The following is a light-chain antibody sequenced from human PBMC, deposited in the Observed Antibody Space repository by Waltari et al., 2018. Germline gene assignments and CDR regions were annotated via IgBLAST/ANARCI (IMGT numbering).Light chain of an antibody. CDR1: NLGDKY. CDR2: QDS. Sequence: SYELTQPPSVSVSPGQTASITCSGDNLGDKYACWYQQKPGQSAGLVINQDSKRPSGIPERFSGSNSGNTATLTISGTQAMDEADYYCQAWDSSTVVFGGGTKLTVL. J-gene: IGLJ2*01. V-gene: IGLV3-1*01. CDR3: QAWDSSTVV.